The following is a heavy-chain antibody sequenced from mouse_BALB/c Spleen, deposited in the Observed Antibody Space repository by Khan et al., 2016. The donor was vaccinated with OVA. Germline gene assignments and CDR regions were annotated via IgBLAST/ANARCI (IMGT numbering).Heavy chain of an antibody. D-gene: IGHD1-2*01. CDR3: ARTAMIKY. Sequence: EVQLQESGPGLVKPSQSLSLTCTVTGYSITSGYGWNWIRQFPGNKLEWMGYISYSGSTNYNPSLKSRISITRDTSQKQFFLQLNSVTTEDTATYYCARTAMIKYWGQGTTLTVSS. V-gene: IGHV3-2*02. CDR2: ISYSGST. J-gene: IGHJ2*01. CDR1: GYSITSGYG.